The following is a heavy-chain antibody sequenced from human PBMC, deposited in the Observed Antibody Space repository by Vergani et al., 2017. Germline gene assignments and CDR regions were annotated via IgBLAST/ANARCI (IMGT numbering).Heavy chain of an antibody. V-gene: IGHV1-8*03. CDR1: GYTFTNYD. CDR3: ARGTLTITMVRGVIPYFDY. CDR2: MNPNSGNT. D-gene: IGHD3-10*01. J-gene: IGHJ4*02. Sequence: QVQLVQSGTEVKKPGASVKVSCKASGYTFTNYDINWVRRATGQGLEWMGWMNPNSGNTGYAQKFQGRVTITRNTSISTAYMELSSLRSEDTAVYYCARGTLTITMVRGVIPYFDYWGQGTLVTVSS.